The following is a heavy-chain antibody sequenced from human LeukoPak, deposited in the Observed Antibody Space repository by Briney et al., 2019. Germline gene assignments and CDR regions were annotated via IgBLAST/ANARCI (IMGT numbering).Heavy chain of an antibody. CDR3: AKDRGSSWYHPFDY. CDR1: GFTFSSYA. Sequence: HTGGSLRLSCAASGFTFSSYAMSWVRQAPGKGLEWVSAISGSGSSTYYADSVKGRFTISRDNSKNTLYLQMNNLRAEDTAVYYCAKDRGSSWYHPFDYWGQGTLVTVSS. V-gene: IGHV3-23*01. CDR2: ISGSGSST. J-gene: IGHJ4*02. D-gene: IGHD6-13*01.